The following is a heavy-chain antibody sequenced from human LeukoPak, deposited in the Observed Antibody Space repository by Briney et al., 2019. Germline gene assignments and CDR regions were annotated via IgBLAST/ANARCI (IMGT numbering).Heavy chain of an antibody. V-gene: IGHV3-23*01. CDR3: AKESWFGEPSLDH. D-gene: IGHD3-10*01. CDR2: INARATSP. Sequence: PGGSLRLSCAASGFTFSGYVMSWVRQAPGKGLEWVASINARATSPYYADSVKGRFTISRDNAENTLHLQMSSLRADDTAVYYCAKESWFGEPSLDHWGQGALVTVSA. J-gene: IGHJ4*02. CDR1: GFTFSGYV.